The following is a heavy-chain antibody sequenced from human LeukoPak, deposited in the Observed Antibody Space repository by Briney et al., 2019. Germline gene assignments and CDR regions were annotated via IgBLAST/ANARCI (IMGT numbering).Heavy chain of an antibody. V-gene: IGHV4-39*07. CDR2: IYYSVST. CDR1: GGSISRSSYY. CDR3: AGAYDILIARWFAS. J-gene: IGHJ5*01. Sequence: SETLSLTCTVSGGSISRSSYYWVWIRQPPGKGLEGIVSIYYSVSTYYNPSLKSRVTISVYTSKKQFSLKLSSVPAADTAVYSCAGAYDILIARWFASWGQGTLVTVSS. D-gene: IGHD3-9*01.